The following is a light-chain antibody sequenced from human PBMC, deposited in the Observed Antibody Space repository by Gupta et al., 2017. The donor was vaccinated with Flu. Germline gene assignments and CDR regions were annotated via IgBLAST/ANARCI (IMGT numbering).Light chain of an antibody. CDR3: QQYHKVPPT. CDR1: QDISNF. V-gene: IGKV1-33*01. CDR2: DAS. Sequence: DIPLTPSPSSLSASVGDRVTITCQASQDISNFLNWYQQKPGKAPKLLIFDASNLETGVPVRFSGSGSGTELTVIISRLKPEDIATYYCQQYHKVPPTFGTGTKVHIK. J-gene: IGKJ3*01.